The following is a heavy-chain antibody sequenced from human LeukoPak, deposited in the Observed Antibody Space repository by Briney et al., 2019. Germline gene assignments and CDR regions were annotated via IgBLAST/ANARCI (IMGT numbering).Heavy chain of an antibody. CDR2: IIPIFGTA. CDR3: AGGPPYDILTARSNWFDP. Sequence: SVKVSCKASGGTFSSYAISWVRQAPGQGLEWMGGIIPIFGTANYAQKFQGRVTITTDESTSTAYMELSSLRSEDTAVYYCAGGPPYDILTARSNWFDPWGQGTLVTVSS. V-gene: IGHV1-69*05. CDR1: GGTFSSYA. J-gene: IGHJ5*02. D-gene: IGHD3-9*01.